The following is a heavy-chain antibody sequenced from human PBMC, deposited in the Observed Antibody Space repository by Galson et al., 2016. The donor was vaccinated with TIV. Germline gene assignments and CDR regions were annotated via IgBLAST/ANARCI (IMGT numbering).Heavy chain of an antibody. CDR1: GFTFDDYG. J-gene: IGHJ4*02. D-gene: IGHD1-1*01. V-gene: IGHV3-20*04. CDR3: VRDYQLADY. Sequence: SLRLSCAASGFTFDDYGISWVRQAPGKGLEWVSGINWNGGSTGYADSVQGRFTISRDDAKNSLYLQMNGLRAEDTAFYYCVRDYQLADYWGQGTLVIVSS. CDR2: INWNGGST.